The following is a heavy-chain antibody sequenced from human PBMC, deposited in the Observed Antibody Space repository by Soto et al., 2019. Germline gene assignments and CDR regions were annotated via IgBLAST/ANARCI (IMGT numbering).Heavy chain of an antibody. V-gene: IGHV3-21*01. CDR1: GFTFSSYI. Sequence: PAGSLTLSCAASGFTFSSYIMNWVRQAPGKGLQWVSSISSSSSYIYYADAVKGRFTISRDNAKNSLYLQMNSLRAEDTAVYYCARDLLEWLLPDYFDYWGQGTLVTVSS. D-gene: IGHD3-22*01. J-gene: IGHJ4*02. CDR3: ARDLLEWLLPDYFDY. CDR2: ISSSSSYI.